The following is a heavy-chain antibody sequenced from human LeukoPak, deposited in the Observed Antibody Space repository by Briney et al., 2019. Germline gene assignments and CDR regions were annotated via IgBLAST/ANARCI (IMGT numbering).Heavy chain of an antibody. CDR2: IIPIFGTA. D-gene: IGHD5-12*01. V-gene: IGHV1-69*13. CDR3: ASLVAKAEHFQH. CDR1: GGTFSSYA. Sequence: SVKVSCKASGGTFSSYAISWVRQAPGQGLEWMGGIIPIFGTANYAQKFQGRVTITADESTSTAYMELSSLRSEDTAVYYCASLVAKAEHFQHWGQGTLVTVSS. J-gene: IGHJ1*01.